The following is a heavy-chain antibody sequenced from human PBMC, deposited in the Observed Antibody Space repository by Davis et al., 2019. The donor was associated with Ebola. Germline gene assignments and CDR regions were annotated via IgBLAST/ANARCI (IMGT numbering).Heavy chain of an antibody. J-gene: IGHJ4*02. CDR1: GFSLSTVGVG. D-gene: IGHD1-1*01. CDR3: AHKTTTGFHY. Sequence: SGPTLVKPTQTLTLTCTFSGFSLSTVGVGVAWIRQPPGKALEWLALIYWDDDKYYTPLLKSRLTITKDTSENQVVLTMTNVDPVETATYFCAHKTTTGFHYWGPGSLVAVSS. V-gene: IGHV2-5*02. CDR2: IYWDDDK.